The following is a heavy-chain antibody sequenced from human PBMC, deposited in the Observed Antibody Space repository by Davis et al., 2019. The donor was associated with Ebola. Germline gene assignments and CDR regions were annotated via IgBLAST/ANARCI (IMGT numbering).Heavy chain of an antibody. J-gene: IGHJ5*02. CDR2: INHSGST. CDR3: ARTITYYYDSSGYRGVNWFDP. V-gene: IGHV4-34*01. CDR1: GGSFSGYY. Sequence: MPSETLSLTCAVYGGSFSGYYWSWIRQPPGKGLEWIGEINHSGSTNYNPSLKSRVTISVDTSKNQFSLKLSSVTAADTAVYYCARTITYYYDSSGYRGVNWFDPWGQGTLVTVSS. D-gene: IGHD3-22*01.